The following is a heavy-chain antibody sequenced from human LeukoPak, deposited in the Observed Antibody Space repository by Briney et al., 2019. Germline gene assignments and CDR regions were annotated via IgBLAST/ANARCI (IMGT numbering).Heavy chain of an antibody. CDR2: ISYSGST. V-gene: IGHV4-59*11. J-gene: IGHJ4*02. CDR3: ARDRGGISDILTGSPVPTFDY. Sequence: PSETLSLTCTVSGGSISGHFWSWIRQPPGKGLEWIAYISYSGSTNYNPSLMSRVTISVDTTENQFSLKMSSVTAAGTAVYYCARDRGGISDILTGSPVPTFDYWGLGILVTVSS. D-gene: IGHD3-9*01. CDR1: GGSISGHF.